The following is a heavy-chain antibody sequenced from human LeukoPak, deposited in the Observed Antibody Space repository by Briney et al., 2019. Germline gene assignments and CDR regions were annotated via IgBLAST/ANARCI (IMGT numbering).Heavy chain of an antibody. Sequence: ASGEGPSQASGGNLNSYAISWVGQAPGQGVGWMGRIIPILGIANYAQKFQGRVTITADKSTSTAYMELSSLRSEDTAVYYCAILWPTSDFDYWGQGTLVTVSS. CDR2: IIPILGIA. V-gene: IGHV1-69*04. D-gene: IGHD3-10*01. J-gene: IGHJ4*02. CDR1: GGNLNSYA. CDR3: AILWPTSDFDY.